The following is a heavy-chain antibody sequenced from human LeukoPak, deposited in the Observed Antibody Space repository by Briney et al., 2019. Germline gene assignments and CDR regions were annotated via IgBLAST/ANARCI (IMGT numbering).Heavy chain of an antibody. CDR1: GYTFTSYG. J-gene: IGHJ4*02. CDR3: AREPTPRLGIKGIFDY. Sequence: ASVKVSCKASGYTFTSYGISWVRQAPGQGLEWMGWISAYNGNTNYAQKLQGRVTMTTDTSTSTAYMELRSLRSDGTAVYYCAREPTPRLGIKGIFDYWGQGTLVTVSS. D-gene: IGHD7-27*01. V-gene: IGHV1-18*01. CDR2: ISAYNGNT.